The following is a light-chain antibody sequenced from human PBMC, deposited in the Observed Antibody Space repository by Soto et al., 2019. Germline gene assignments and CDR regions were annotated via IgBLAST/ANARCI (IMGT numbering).Light chain of an antibody. V-gene: IGKV1-39*01. CDR1: ESISRH. CDR3: QQSYSTLSIT. J-gene: IGKJ5*01. CDR2: AAS. Sequence: DIPMTQSPSSLSASVGDRVTITCRASESISRHLNWYQQKPGKAPKLLIYAASSLQNGVPSRFSGSGSGTDFTLTISKLQPEDFATYYCQQSYSTLSITFGQGTRLEIK.